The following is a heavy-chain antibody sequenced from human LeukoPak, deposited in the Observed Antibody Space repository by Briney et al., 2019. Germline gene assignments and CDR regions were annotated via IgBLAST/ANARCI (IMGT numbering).Heavy chain of an antibody. CDR2: ISSSGSTI. D-gene: IGHD5-18*01. CDR3: ARAFYSYGLDY. Sequence: GGSLRLSCVASGFTFSSYEMNWVRQAPGKGLEWVSHISSSGSTIYYADSVKGRFTISRDNAKNSLYLQMNSLRAEDTAVYYCARAFYSYGLDYWGQGTLVTVSS. V-gene: IGHV3-48*03. J-gene: IGHJ4*02. CDR1: GFTFSSYE.